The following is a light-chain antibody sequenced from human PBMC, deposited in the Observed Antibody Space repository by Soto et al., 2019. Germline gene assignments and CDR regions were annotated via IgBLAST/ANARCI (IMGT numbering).Light chain of an antibody. CDR2: TAS. CDR3: QQSYSTPRT. J-gene: IGKJ1*01. V-gene: IGKV1-39*01. Sequence: DIQMTQSPSSLSASVGDRVTITCRASQNINNYLNWYQVKPGQAPKLLIHTASSLQSGVPSRFSGSGSGTDFSLTISSLQPEDFATYYCQQSYSTPRTFGQGTKVDSK. CDR1: QNINNY.